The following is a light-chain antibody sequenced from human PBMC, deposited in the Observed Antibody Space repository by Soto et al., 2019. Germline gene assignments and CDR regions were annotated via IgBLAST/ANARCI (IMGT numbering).Light chain of an antibody. CDR1: QSVSTS. CDR3: QQSYSTPP. V-gene: IGKV1-39*01. J-gene: IGKJ5*01. Sequence: DIQMTQSPSTLSASVGDRVTITCRASQSVSTSLAWYQQKPGKAPNLLISGASSLESGVPSRFSGSGSGTDFTLTISSLQPEDFATYYCQQSYSTPPFGQGTRLEIK. CDR2: GAS.